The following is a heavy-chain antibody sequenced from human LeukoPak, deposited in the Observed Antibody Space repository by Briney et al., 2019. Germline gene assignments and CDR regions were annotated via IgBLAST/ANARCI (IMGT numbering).Heavy chain of an antibody. J-gene: IGHJ4*02. CDR2: IYSGGST. CDR1: EFSVGSNY. Sequence: GGSLRLSCAASEFSVGSNYMTWVRQAPGKGLEWVSLIYSGGSTYYADSVKGRFTISRDNSKNTLYLQMNSLRAEDTAVYYCAKGEPLGGSYYPFDYWGQGTLVTVSS. D-gene: IGHD1-26*01. CDR3: AKGEPLGGSYYPFDY. V-gene: IGHV3-66*01.